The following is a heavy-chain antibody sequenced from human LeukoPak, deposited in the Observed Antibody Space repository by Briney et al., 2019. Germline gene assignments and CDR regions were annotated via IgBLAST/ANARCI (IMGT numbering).Heavy chain of an antibody. D-gene: IGHD1-20*01. CDR1: GFTFGSYA. CDR2: ISGRGGST. V-gene: IGHV3-23*01. CDR3: ARDRKYNWNDLFEAFDI. Sequence: GGSLRLSCAASGFTFGSYAMSWVRQAPGKGLEWVSYISGRGGSTFYADSVKGRLTISRDNSKNTLFLQMNSLRAEDTAVYYCARDRKYNWNDLFEAFDIWGQGTMVTVSS. J-gene: IGHJ3*02.